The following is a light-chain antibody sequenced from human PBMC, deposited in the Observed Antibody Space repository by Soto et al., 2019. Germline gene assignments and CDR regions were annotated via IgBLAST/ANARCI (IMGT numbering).Light chain of an antibody. CDR1: QSISSY. V-gene: IGKV1-39*01. Sequence: DIQMTQSPSSLSASVGDRVTITCRASQSISSYLNWYQQKPGKAPKLLIYAASSLQRGVPSRFSGSGSGTDFTLPISSLQPEDFATYYCQQSYSTLSTFGPGTKVDIK. CDR2: AAS. CDR3: QQSYSTLST. J-gene: IGKJ3*01.